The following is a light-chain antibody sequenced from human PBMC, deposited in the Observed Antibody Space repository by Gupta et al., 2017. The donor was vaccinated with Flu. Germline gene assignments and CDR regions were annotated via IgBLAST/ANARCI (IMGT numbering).Light chain of an antibody. Sequence: ENASTQSPATLSLSPGERATLSCRASQSVSSYLAWYHTKPGESPRLLIYDASRRATGMPGRFSGSEARTDFTLASSSQEPADFAVYYCQQRSNADAVYTFGQGTRLGIK. CDR3: QQRSNADAVYT. CDR1: QSVSSY. V-gene: IGKV3-11*01. CDR2: DAS. J-gene: IGKJ2*01.